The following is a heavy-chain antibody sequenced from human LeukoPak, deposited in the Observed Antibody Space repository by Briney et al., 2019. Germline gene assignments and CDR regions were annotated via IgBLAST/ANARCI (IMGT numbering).Heavy chain of an antibody. D-gene: IGHD6-13*01. CDR1: GFTFSSYG. CDR2: ISGSGGST. CDR3: AKDMEYPDGSSWYPFDY. Sequence: GGSLRLSCAASGFTFSSYGMSWVRQAPGKGLEWVSAISGSGGSTYYADSVKGRFTISRDNSKNTLYLQMNSLRAEDTAVYYCAKDMEYPDGSSWYPFDYWGQGTLVTVSS. J-gene: IGHJ4*02. V-gene: IGHV3-23*01.